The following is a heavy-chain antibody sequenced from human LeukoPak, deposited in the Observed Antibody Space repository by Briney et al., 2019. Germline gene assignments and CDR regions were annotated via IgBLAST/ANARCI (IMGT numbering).Heavy chain of an antibody. CDR2: IYSSGST. J-gene: IGHJ4*02. V-gene: IGHV4-4*07. CDR1: GGSISSYY. CDR3: AREITLTGYKFGLGFNY. Sequence: PSETLSLTCTVSGGSISSYYWSWIRQPAGKGLEWIGRIYSSGSTNYNPSLKSRLTMSVDTSKNHFSLKLRSVTAADTAVYYCAREITLTGYKFGLGFNYWGQGTLVTVSS. D-gene: IGHD5-12*01.